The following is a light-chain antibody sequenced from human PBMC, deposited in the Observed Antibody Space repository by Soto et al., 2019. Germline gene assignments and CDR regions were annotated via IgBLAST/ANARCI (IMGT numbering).Light chain of an antibody. J-gene: IGLJ3*02. Sequence: QSALTQPASVSGSPGQSITISCTGTSSDVGAYNYVSWFQQHPGKVPKLILYEVTNRPSAVSSRFSGSKSGNTASLTISGLQAEDEADYYCASFTTSFTWVFGGGTQLTVL. CDR1: SSDVGAYNY. CDR3: ASFTTSFTWV. V-gene: IGLV2-14*01. CDR2: EVT.